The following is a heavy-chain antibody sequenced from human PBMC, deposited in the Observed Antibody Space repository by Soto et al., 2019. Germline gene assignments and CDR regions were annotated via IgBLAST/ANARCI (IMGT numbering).Heavy chain of an antibody. Sequence: QXXLMQSGAEXKKPGSSVKVSCKASGGTFSTSAISWVRQAPGEGLEWVGGIMPVFATPDYAQKFQGRVTISADESTTTAYLELTSLTTDDTAVYYCARDKDRQQLGGNYYYILDVWGQGTAITVSS. CDR2: IMPVFATP. CDR3: ARDKDRQQLGGNYYYILDV. CDR1: GGTFSTSA. V-gene: IGHV1-69*12. D-gene: IGHD3-3*02. J-gene: IGHJ6*02.